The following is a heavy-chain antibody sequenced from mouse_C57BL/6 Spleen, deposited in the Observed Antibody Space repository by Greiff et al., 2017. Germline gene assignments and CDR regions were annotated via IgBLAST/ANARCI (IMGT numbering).Heavy chain of an antibody. J-gene: IGHJ2*01. Sequence: QVQLQQPGAELVRPGTSVKLSCKASGYTFTSYWMHWVKQRPGQGLEWIGVIDPSDSYTNYNQKFKGKATLTVDPSSSTAYMQLSSLTSEDSAVYYCVDSSGYFDYWGQGTTLTVSS. CDR2: IDPSDSYT. CDR1: GYTFTSYW. V-gene: IGHV1-59*01. CDR3: VDSSGYFDY. D-gene: IGHD3-2*02.